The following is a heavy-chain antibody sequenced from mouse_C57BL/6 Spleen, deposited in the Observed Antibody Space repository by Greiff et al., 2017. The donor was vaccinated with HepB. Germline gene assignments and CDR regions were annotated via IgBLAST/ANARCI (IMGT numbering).Heavy chain of an antibody. V-gene: IGHV5-4*01. D-gene: IGHD2-3*01. CDR3: ARDGGYDGFYYAMDY. Sequence: EVMLVESGGGLVKPGGSLKLSCAASGFTFSSYAMSWVRQTPEKRLEWVATISDGGSYTYYPDNVKGRFTISRDNAKNNLYLQMSHLKSEDTAMYYCARDGGYDGFYYAMDYWGQGTSVTVSS. CDR1: GFTFSSYA. CDR2: ISDGGSYT. J-gene: IGHJ4*01.